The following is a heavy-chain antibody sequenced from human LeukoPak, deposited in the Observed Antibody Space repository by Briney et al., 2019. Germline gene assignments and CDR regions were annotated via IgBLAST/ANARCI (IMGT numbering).Heavy chain of an antibody. CDR2: ITSGGST. V-gene: IGHV3-23*01. Sequence: GGSLRLSCAASGFTFSNYAMNWVRQAPGKGLEWVSVITSGGSTYYADSVKGRFTISRDNSKNTLYLQMNSLRAEDTAVYYCAKRLLVVGDRNRAFDYWGQGTLVTVSS. CDR3: AKRLLVVGDRNRAFDY. J-gene: IGHJ4*02. CDR1: GFTFSNYA. D-gene: IGHD2-21*02.